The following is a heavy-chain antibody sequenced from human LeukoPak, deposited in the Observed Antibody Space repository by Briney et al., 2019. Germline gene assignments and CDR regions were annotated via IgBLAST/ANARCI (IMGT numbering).Heavy chain of an antibody. Sequence: VASVKVSCKVSGYTLTELSMHWVRQAPGKGLELMGGFDPEDGETINPQKFQGRVTMTEDTSTDTAYMELSSLRSEDTAVYYCATPSGSYAGDAFDIWGQGTMVTVSS. J-gene: IGHJ3*02. V-gene: IGHV1-24*01. CDR2: FDPEDGET. CDR3: ATPSGSYAGDAFDI. D-gene: IGHD1-26*01. CDR1: GYTLTELS.